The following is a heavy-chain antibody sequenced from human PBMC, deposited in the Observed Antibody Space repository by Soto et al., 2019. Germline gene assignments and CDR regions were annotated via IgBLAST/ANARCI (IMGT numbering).Heavy chain of an antibody. CDR2: LIPGGST. J-gene: IGHJ3*02. D-gene: IGHD3-16*01. V-gene: IGHV4-34*12. CDR1: GSSLGAFH. CDR3: ARSPLTYDYVRQTWSEVGDSFDI. Sequence: PETLSLTCAIYGSSLGAFHWPWIRQPPGKGLEWNGELIPGGSTTYNPSLKSRVTFSLDTSKSQFSLHLLSVTAADTAVYYCARSPLTYDYVRQTWSEVGDSFDIWGRGTCVTVSS.